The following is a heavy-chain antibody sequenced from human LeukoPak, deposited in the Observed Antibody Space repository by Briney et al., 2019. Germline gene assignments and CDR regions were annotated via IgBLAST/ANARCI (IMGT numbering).Heavy chain of an antibody. D-gene: IGHD4-23*01. Sequence: SQTLSLTCAISGDTVSSNTAAWNWIRQSPSRGLEWLGWTYYRSKWYNDYAVSVKSRITINPDTSKSQFSLQLNSVTPEDTAVYYCAREVYGGNLAWDYYYYSMDVWGQGTLVTVSS. CDR2: TYYRSKWYN. CDR3: AREVYGGNLAWDYYYYSMDV. CDR1: GDTVSSNTAA. J-gene: IGHJ6*03. V-gene: IGHV6-1*01.